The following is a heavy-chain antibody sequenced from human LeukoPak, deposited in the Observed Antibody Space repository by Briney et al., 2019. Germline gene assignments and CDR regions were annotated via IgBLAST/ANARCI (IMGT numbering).Heavy chain of an antibody. CDR3: AKDLEAFCSTSCPLIDY. J-gene: IGHJ4*02. D-gene: IGHD2-2*01. Sequence: GGSLRLSCAASGFTFSSYGMHWVRQAPGKGLGWVAFIQYDGSNKYYPDSVKGRFTIPRDNSKNTLYLQMTSLRAEDTAVYYCAKDLEAFCSTSCPLIDYWGQGTLVTVSS. V-gene: IGHV3-30*02. CDR1: GFTFSSYG. CDR2: IQYDGSNK.